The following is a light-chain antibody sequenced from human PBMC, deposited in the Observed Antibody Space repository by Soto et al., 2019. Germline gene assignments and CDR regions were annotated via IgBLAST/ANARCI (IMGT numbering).Light chain of an antibody. CDR2: DAS. Sequence: EIVLTQSPDTLSLSPGERATLSCRASQSLSTYLAWYQQRPGQAPRLLIYDASNRATGIPARFSGSGSGTDFTLTISGLEPEDFAVYYCQQRSNWPPEACTFGQGTRLEIK. CDR3: QQRSNWPPEACT. J-gene: IGKJ2*02. CDR1: QSLSTY. V-gene: IGKV3-11*01.